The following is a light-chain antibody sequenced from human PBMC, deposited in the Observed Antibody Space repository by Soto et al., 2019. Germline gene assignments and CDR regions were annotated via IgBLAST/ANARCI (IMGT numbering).Light chain of an antibody. CDR1: SSNIGARYD. V-gene: IGLV1-40*01. Sequence: QSVLTQPPSVSGAAGQRITISCTGSSSNIGARYDVHWYRQLPGAAPKLLLYGDNNRPSGVPDRFSGSRSGASASLAITGLQADDEADYYCQSYDSSLNRVFGTGTKLTVL. J-gene: IGLJ1*01. CDR3: QSYDSSLNRV. CDR2: GDN.